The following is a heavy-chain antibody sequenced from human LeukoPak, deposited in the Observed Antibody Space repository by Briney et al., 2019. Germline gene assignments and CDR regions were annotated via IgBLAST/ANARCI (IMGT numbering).Heavy chain of an antibody. CDR1: GGSFSGCY. CDR2: INHSGST. CDR3: ARERYYGSGTYYRGNYFDY. V-gene: IGHV4-34*01. D-gene: IGHD3-10*01. Sequence: SETLSLTCAVYGGSFSGCYWSWIRQPPGKGLEWIGEINHSGSTNYNPSLKSRVTISVDTSKNQFSLKLSSVTAADTAVYYCARERYYGSGTYYRGNYFDYWGQGTLVTVSS. J-gene: IGHJ4*02.